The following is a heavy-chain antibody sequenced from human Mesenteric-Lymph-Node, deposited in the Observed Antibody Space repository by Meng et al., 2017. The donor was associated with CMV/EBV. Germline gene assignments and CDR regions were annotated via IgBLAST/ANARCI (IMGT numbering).Heavy chain of an antibody. J-gene: IGHJ4*02. D-gene: IGHD1-26*01. CDR3: ARDWGGSYYVPYYFDY. CDR2: ISSSSSYI. CDR1: GFTFSSYS. V-gene: IGHV3-21*01. Sequence: GESLKISCAASGFTFSSYSMNWVRQAPGKGLEWVSSISSSSSYIYYADSVKGRFTISRDNAKNSLYLQMNSLRAEDTAVYYCARDWGGSYYVPYYFDYWGQGTLVTVSS.